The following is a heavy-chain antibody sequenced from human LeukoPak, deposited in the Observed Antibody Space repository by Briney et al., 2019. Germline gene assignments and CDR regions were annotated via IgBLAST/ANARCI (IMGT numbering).Heavy chain of an antibody. Sequence: PSETLSLTCTVSGGSISSSSYYWGWIRQPPGKGLEWIGTIYYSGSTYYNPSLKSRVALSLDTSKNQFSLKLSSVTAADTAVYHCARQGYSYGYVDYWGQGTLVTVSS. D-gene: IGHD5-18*01. J-gene: IGHJ4*02. CDR3: ARQGYSYGYVDY. CDR2: IYYSGST. V-gene: IGHV4-39*01. CDR1: GGSISSSSYY.